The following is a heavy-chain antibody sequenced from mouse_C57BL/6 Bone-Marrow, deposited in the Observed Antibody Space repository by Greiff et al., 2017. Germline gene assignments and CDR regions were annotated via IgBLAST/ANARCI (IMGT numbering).Heavy chain of an antibody. Sequence: QVQLQQSGAELARPGASVKLSCKASGYTFTSYGISWVKQRTGQGLEWIGEIYPRSGNTSYNEKFKGKATLTADKSSSTAYMELRSLTSEDSAVYFCARWLLPDWGQGTTRTVSS. D-gene: IGHD2-3*01. V-gene: IGHV1-81*01. CDR2: IYPRSGNT. CDR1: GYTFTSYG. J-gene: IGHJ2*01. CDR3: ARWLLPD.